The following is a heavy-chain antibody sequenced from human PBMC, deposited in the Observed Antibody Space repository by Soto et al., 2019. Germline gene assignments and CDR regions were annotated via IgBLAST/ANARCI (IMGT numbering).Heavy chain of an antibody. CDR1: GFTFSGSA. Sequence: VQLVESGGGLVQPGGSLKLSCAASGFTFSGSAMHWVRQASGKGLEWVDRIRSKANSYATAYAASVKGRFTISRDDSKNTAYLQMNSLKTEDTAVYYCTSSNSGYEGYYYYYGMDVWGQGTTVTVSS. CDR3: TSSNSGYEGYYYYYGMDV. D-gene: IGHD5-12*01. J-gene: IGHJ6*02. V-gene: IGHV3-73*02. CDR2: IRSKANSYAT.